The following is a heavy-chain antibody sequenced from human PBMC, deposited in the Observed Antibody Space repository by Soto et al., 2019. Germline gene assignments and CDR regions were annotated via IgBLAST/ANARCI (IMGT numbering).Heavy chain of an antibody. V-gene: IGHV1-3*01. Sequence: ASLNFSCKSSVYTVIKYVIHWVRQAPGHRLERVGGMNVGNWASKYSHNFQGRVSFLRVTSASTAYMELRSLTAEDTVVYYASFAPNWTYQLTGYWGRGRKVTVSS. CDR1: VYTVIKYV. CDR2: MNVGNWAS. D-gene: IGHD2-2*01. CDR3: SFAPNWTYQLTGY. J-gene: IGHJ4*02.